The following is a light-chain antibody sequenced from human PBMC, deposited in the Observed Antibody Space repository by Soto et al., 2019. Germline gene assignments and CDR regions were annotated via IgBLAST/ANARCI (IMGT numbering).Light chain of an antibody. CDR1: QSVSRCY. Sequence: EIVLTQSPGTLSLSPGVRATLSCRASQSVSRCYLGWYQQRPGQAPMRLMYCASCRAGGVQGRFSGSGFGTHLPHPISRLVSDVFTVYYCHHYETVGQGNKVDIK. CDR3: HHYET. J-gene: IGKJ1*01. V-gene: IGKV3-20*01. CDR2: CAS.